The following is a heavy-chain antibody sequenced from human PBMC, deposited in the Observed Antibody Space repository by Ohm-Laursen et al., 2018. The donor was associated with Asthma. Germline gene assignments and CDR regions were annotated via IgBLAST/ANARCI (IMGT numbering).Heavy chain of an antibody. D-gene: IGHD3-22*01. CDR3: ARALIVTVDPYYYDSSGYYGNTWFDP. Sequence: ASVKVSCKASGYTFTGYYMHWVRQAPGQGLEWMGWINPNSGGTNYAQKLQGRVTMTTDTSTSTAYMELRSLRSDDTAVYYCARALIVTVDPYYYDSSGYYGNTWFDPWGQGTLVTVSS. J-gene: IGHJ5*02. CDR1: GYTFTGYY. CDR2: INPNSGGT. V-gene: IGHV1-2*02.